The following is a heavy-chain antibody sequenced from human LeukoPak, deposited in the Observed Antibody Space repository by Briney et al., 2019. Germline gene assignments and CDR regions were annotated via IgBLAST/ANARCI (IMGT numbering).Heavy chain of an antibody. Sequence: GGSLRLSCAASGFTFNSYSMNWVRQAPGKGLEWVSSISSTGSHIYYAESVKGRFTISRDNAKNSVYLQMNSLRAEDTAVYYCARGGYYFDYWGQGTLVTVSS. CDR2: ISSTGSHI. CDR1: GFTFNSYS. J-gene: IGHJ4*02. D-gene: IGHD6-13*01. V-gene: IGHV3-21*06. CDR3: ARGGYYFDY.